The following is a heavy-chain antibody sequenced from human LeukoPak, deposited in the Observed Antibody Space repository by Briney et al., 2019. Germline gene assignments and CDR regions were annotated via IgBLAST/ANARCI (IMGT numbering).Heavy chain of an antibody. V-gene: IGHV3-43D*03. CDR2: ISWDGGST. D-gene: IGHD1-26*01. J-gene: IGHJ1*01. CDR1: GFTFDDYA. CDR3: AKDGGGGRPRYFQH. Sequence: GGSLRLSCAASGFTFDDYAMHWVRQAPGKGLEWVSLISWDGGSTYYADSVKGRFTISRDNSKNSLYLQMKSLRAEDTALYYCAKDGGGGRPRYFQHWGQGTLVTVSS.